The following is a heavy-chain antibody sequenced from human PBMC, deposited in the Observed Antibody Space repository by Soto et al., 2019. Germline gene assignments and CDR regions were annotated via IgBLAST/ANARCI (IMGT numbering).Heavy chain of an antibody. CDR3: AKDIGSPPRGQLLNYYGMDV. V-gene: IGHV3-43D*03. D-gene: IGHD2-2*01. CDR2: ISWDGGST. Sequence: GGSLRLSCAASGFTFDDYAMHWVRQAPGKGLEWVSLISWDGGSTYYADSVKGRFTISRDNSKNSLYLQMNSLRAEDTALYYCAKDIGSPPRGQLLNYYGMDVWGQGTTVTISS. CDR1: GFTFDDYA. J-gene: IGHJ6*02.